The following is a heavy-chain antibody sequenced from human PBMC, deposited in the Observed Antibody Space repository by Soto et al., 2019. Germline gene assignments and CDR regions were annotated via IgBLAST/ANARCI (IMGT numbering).Heavy chain of an antibody. J-gene: IGHJ4*02. D-gene: IGHD3-10*01. CDR1: GFTFSSSR. Sequence: NPGGSLRLSCVASGFTFSSSRMNWVRQAPGKGLEWVSFISSSSDYMYYADSVKGRFTVSRDNAKNSLYLQMDSLRAEDTAVYYCARDGITMIRGITVFDFWGQGTLVTVSS. CDR2: ISSSSDYM. CDR3: ARDGITMIRGITVFDF. V-gene: IGHV3-21*01.